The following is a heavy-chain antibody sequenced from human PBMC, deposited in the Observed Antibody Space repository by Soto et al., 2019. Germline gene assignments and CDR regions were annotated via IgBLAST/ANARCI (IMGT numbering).Heavy chain of an antibody. Sequence: QVLLVQSGADVKKPGASVRISCKASGYTFTNFYMHWVRQAPGQGLEWMAMFIPSDGSTSYAEKFQGRVTLTMDTSTSTVYMELSNLRSEDTAMYYCARGGSVGHDYWGQGTLVPVSS. CDR2: FIPSDGST. J-gene: IGHJ4*02. CDR1: GYTFTNFY. V-gene: IGHV1-46*01. CDR3: ARGGSVGHDY. D-gene: IGHD1-26*01.